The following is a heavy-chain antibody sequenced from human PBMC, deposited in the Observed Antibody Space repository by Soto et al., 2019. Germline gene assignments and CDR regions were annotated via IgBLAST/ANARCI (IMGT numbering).Heavy chain of an antibody. D-gene: IGHD3-10*01. V-gene: IGHV3-30*04. J-gene: IGHJ4*02. CDR2: ISRDGTNK. Sequence: GGSLRLSCAASGFTFSRYAIHWVRQAPGKGLEWVAVISRDGTNKYYVDSVKGRFTISRDNSRNTLYLQMNSLRHEDAAVYYCARSRSGAVADSFDFWGQGTLGTVSS. CDR1: GFTFSRYA. CDR3: ARSRSGAVADSFDF.